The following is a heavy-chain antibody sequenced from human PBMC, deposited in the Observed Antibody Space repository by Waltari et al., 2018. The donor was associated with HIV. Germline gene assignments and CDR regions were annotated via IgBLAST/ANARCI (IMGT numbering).Heavy chain of an antibody. D-gene: IGHD1-26*01. CDR1: GGSFSGYY. V-gene: IGHV4-34*01. Sequence: QVQLQQWGAGLLKPSETLSLTCAVYGGSFSGYYWSWIRQPPGKGLEWIGEINQSGSTNYNPSLKSRVTISVDTSKNQFSLKLSSVTAADTAVYYCARRRMSGGYKSPFDYWGQGTLVTVSS. J-gene: IGHJ4*02. CDR3: ARRRMSGGYKSPFDY. CDR2: INQSGST.